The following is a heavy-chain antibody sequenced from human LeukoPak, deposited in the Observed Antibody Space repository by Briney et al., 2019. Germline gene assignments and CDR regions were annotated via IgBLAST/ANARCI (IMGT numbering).Heavy chain of an antibody. D-gene: IGHD6-6*01. CDR2: ISSSSSYI. Sequence: GGSLRLSCAASGFPFSSYSMNWVRQPPGKGLEWVSYISSSSSYIYYADSVKGRFTISRDNAKNSLYLQMNSLRAEDTAVYYCASDTYSSYDYWGQGTLVTVSS. CDR1: GFPFSSYS. J-gene: IGHJ4*02. CDR3: ASDTYSSYDY. V-gene: IGHV3-21*05.